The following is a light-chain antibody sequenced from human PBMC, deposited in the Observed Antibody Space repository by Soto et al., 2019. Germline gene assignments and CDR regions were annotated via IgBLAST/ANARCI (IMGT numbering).Light chain of an antibody. CDR2: DAS. Sequence: EIVLTQSPATLSLSPGERATLSCRASQSVSSSLAWYQQKPGQAPRLLIYDASNRATGIPARFSGSGSGTDFTLTISSLEPEDFAVYYGQQRSNWPRGFTFGQGTRLEIK. CDR3: QQRSNWPRGFT. CDR1: QSVSSS. J-gene: IGKJ5*01. V-gene: IGKV3-11*01.